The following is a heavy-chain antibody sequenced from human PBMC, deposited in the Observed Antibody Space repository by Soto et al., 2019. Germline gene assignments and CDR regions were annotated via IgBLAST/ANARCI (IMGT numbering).Heavy chain of an antibody. CDR3: AKGGRVILWFGEVDY. CDR1: GFTFSSYG. J-gene: IGHJ4*02. D-gene: IGHD3-10*01. CDR2: ISYDGSNK. Sequence: GGSLRLSCAASGFTFSSYGMHWVRQAPGKGLEWVAVISYDGSNKYYADSVKGRFTISRDNSKNTLYLQMNSLRAEDTAVYYCAKGGRVILWFGEVDYWGQGTLVTVSS. V-gene: IGHV3-30*18.